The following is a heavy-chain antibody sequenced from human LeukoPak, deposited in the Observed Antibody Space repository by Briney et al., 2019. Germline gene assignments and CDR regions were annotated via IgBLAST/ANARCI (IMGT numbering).Heavy chain of an antibody. CDR3: AKGYDITGFFSDK. D-gene: IGHD3-22*01. J-gene: IGHJ4*02. CDR1: GFTFSSYS. V-gene: IGHV3-48*01. Sequence: GGSLRLSCAASGFTFSSYSINWVRQAPGKGLEWISYISGGRSPSIYYTDSVKGRFTISRDNAKSSVSLHMNSLRVEDTAIYYCAKGYDITGFFSDKWGQGTLVTVS. CDR2: ISGGRSPSI.